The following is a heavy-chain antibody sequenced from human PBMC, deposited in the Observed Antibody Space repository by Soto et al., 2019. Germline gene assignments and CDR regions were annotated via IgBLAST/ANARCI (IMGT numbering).Heavy chain of an antibody. D-gene: IGHD3-16*02. CDR3: ARDGYDYNWGNYPQAMDV. Sequence: EVQLVESGGGLVQPGGSLRLSCAASGFTFSNFWMHWVRQAPGKGLVWVSRINSEGSGTAYADSVKGRFTISRDNAKNALHLQMNSLRAEDTAVYYCARDGYDYNWGNYPQAMDVWGKGTSVTVSP. J-gene: IGHJ6*04. CDR2: INSEGSGT. CDR1: GFTFSNFW. V-gene: IGHV3-74*01.